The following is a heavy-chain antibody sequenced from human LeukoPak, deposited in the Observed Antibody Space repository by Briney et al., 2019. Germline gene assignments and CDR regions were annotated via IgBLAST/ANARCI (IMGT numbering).Heavy chain of an antibody. CDR1: GGSISSYY. CDR3: ARRGGYSSSWTDY. J-gene: IGHJ4*02. D-gene: IGHD6-13*01. Sequence: SETLSLTCTVSGGSISSYYWSWIRQPPGKGLEWIGYIYYSGTTNYNPSLKSRVTISVDTSKNQFSLKLSSVTAADTAMYYCARRGGYSSSWTDYWGQGTLVTVSS. V-gene: IGHV4-59*01. CDR2: IYYSGTT.